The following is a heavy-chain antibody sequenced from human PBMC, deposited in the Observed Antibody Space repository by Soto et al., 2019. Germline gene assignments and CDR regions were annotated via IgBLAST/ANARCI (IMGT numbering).Heavy chain of an antibody. CDR2: INPATGAA. CDR3: AGGGGVGVAGSAAFDM. CDR1: GYPVTAYY. J-gene: IGHJ3*02. V-gene: IGHV1-2*02. Sequence: QLHLVQSGAVVKKPGASVTVSCSASGYPVTAYYMHWVRQAPGRGLEWMGGINPATGAAKYTQTFQGSVTMSRDTSTSTVFMELSGLTSEDTAVFSFAGGGGVGVAGSAAFDMWGQGTLVTVSS. D-gene: IGHD3-3*01.